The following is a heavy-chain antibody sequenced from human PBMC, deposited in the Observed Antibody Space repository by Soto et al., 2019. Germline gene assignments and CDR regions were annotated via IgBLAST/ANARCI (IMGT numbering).Heavy chain of an antibody. CDR2: SSAYNGNT. V-gene: IGHV1-18*01. CDR3: ARADRGDWFDP. CDR1: GYTFTSYG. Sequence: QVHLVQSGAEVKKPGASVMVSCKASGYTFTSYGISWVRQAPGQGLEWMGWSSAYNGNTNYAQKRQGRVTMTTDTTTSTAYMELRSLRSDDTAVDFCARADRGDWFDPWGQGTLVTVSS. D-gene: IGHD3-10*01. J-gene: IGHJ5*02.